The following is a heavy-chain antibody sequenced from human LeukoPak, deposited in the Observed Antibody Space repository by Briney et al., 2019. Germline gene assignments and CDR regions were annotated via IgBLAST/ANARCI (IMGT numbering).Heavy chain of an antibody. CDR3: ATVKAKDAFDI. CDR2: INPNSGGT. V-gene: IGHV1-2*02. Sequence: ASVKVSCKTSGNTFTGYYIHWVRQAPGQGPEGMGWINPNSGGTNYAQKFQGRVTMTRDTSISTAYMELTRLGSDDTAVYYCATVKAKDAFDIWGQGTMVTVSS. J-gene: IGHJ3*02. CDR1: GNTFTGYY.